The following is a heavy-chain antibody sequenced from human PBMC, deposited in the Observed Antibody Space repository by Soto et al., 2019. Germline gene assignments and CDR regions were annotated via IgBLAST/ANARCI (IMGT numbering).Heavy chain of an antibody. CDR2: ISAYNGNT. Sequence: ASVKVSCKASGYTFTSYGISWVRQAPGQGLEWMGWISAYNGNTNYAQKLQGRVTMTTDTSTSTAYMELRSLRSDDTAVYYCARALFSGVYLWFGLTPKESYGMDVWGQGTTVTVSS. V-gene: IGHV1-18*01. D-gene: IGHD3-10*01. J-gene: IGHJ6*02. CDR1: GYTFTSYG. CDR3: ARALFSGVYLWFGLTPKESYGMDV.